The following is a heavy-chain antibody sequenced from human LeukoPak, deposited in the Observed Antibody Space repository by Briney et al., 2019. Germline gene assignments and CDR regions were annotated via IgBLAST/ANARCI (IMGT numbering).Heavy chain of an antibody. Sequence: ASVKVSCKASGYTFNSYDINWVRQAPGQGLEWMGWMSPNSGNTGYAQKFQGRVTMTRNTSISTAYMELSSLRSEDTAVYYCARGSWTRTWFDPWGQGTLVTVSS. CDR2: MSPNSGNT. V-gene: IGHV1-8*01. J-gene: IGHJ5*02. D-gene: IGHD1-1*01. CDR1: GYTFNSYD. CDR3: ARGSWTRTWFDP.